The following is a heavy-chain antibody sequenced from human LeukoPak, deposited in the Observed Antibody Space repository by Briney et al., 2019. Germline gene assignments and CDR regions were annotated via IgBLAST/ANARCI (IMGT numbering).Heavy chain of an antibody. CDR2: IYPGDSDT. D-gene: IGHD6-19*01. CDR3: ARLYSSGCTDV. J-gene: IGHJ6*04. Sequence: GESLKIFCNGSGYNFTNYWIELVRQMPGKGLELIRLIYPGDSDTRYSPPFQGQVTISADKSISTAYLQWSSLKASDTAMYYCARLYSSGCTDVWGKGTTVTVSS. V-gene: IGHV5-51*01. CDR1: GYNFTNYW.